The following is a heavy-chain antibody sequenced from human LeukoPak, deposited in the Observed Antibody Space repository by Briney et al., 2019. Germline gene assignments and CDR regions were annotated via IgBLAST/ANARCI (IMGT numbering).Heavy chain of an antibody. CDR2: MNPNRGNT. CDR1: GYTFTSYD. D-gene: IGHD6-13*01. CDR3: AYLGASSSWYNYYGMDV. Sequence: ASVKVSCKASGYTFTSYDMNWVRQATGQGLEWMGWMNPNRGNTGYAQKFQGRVTMTRNTSISTAYMELSSLRSEDTAVYYCAYLGASSSWYNYYGMDVWGQGTTVTVSS. J-gene: IGHJ6*02. V-gene: IGHV1-8*01.